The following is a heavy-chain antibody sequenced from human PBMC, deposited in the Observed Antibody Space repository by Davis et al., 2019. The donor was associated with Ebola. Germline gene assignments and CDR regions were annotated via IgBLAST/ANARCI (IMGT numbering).Heavy chain of an antibody. V-gene: IGHV1-69*04. CDR3: ARLRYGDPYYFDY. Sequence: AASVKVSCKASGYTFTSYAISWVRQAPGQGLEWMGRIIPILGIANYAQKFQGRVTITADKSTSTAYMELSSLRSEDTAVYYCARLRYGDPYYFDYWGQGTLVTVSS. CDR2: IIPILGIA. D-gene: IGHD4-17*01. J-gene: IGHJ4*02. CDR1: GYTFTSYA.